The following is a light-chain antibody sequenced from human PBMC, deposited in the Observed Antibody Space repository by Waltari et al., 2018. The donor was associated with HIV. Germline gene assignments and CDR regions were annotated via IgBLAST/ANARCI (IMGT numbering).Light chain of an antibody. Sequence: QSALTQPPSVSGSPGQSLAISCTGTSSNVGRYDRVSWYHQSPGTSPQLIVYEVSNRPSGVPGRFSGSKSGNTASLTISGLQPEDEADYYCSSFTTSGTWVFGGGTKLTVL. CDR1: SSNVGRYDR. CDR2: EVS. CDR3: SSFTTSGTWV. V-gene: IGLV2-18*02. J-gene: IGLJ3*02.